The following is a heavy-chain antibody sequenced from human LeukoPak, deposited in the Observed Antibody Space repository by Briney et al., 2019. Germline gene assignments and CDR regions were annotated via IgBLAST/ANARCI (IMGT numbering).Heavy chain of an antibody. V-gene: IGHV3-23*01. Sequence: HPGRSLRLSCAASGFTFSSYAMSWVRQAPGKGLEWVSAISGSGGSTYYADSVKGRFTISRDNSKNTLYLQMNSLRAEDTAVYCCAKEVVDTAMVTGGLGDYWGQGTLVTVSS. CDR3: AKEVVDTAMVTGGLGDY. CDR2: ISGSGGST. J-gene: IGHJ4*02. CDR1: GFTFSSYA. D-gene: IGHD5-18*01.